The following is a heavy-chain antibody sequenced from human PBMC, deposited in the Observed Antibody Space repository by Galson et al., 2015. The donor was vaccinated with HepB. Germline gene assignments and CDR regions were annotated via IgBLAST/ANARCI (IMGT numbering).Heavy chain of an antibody. D-gene: IGHD2/OR15-2a*01. V-gene: IGHV3-30*18. Sequence: SLRLSCAASGFTFSSYGLHWVRQAPGKGLEWVAVISYDGNNKYYADSVKGRFTISRDNSKNTLYLQMNSLRAEDTAVYYCAKDAHRVYYFYYGMDVWGQGTTVTVSS. CDR1: GFTFSSYG. CDR2: ISYDGNNK. J-gene: IGHJ6*02. CDR3: AKDAHRVYYFYYGMDV.